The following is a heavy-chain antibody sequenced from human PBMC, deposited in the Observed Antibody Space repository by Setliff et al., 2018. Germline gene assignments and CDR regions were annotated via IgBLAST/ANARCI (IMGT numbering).Heavy chain of an antibody. Sequence: ASVKVSCKASGYTFTGYSLHWVRQAPGQGLEWMGWLNPDTGGTNSAQKFQGRVTMTRDTSTSTAYMELSSLRSEDTAVYYCARVGEMATFDIWGQGTMVTVSS. D-gene: IGHD2-21*01. J-gene: IGHJ3*02. V-gene: IGHV1-2*02. CDR2: LNPDTGGT. CDR3: ARVGEMATFDI. CDR1: GYTFTGYS.